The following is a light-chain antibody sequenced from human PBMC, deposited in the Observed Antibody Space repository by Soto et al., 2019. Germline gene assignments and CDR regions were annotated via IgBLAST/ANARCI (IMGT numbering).Light chain of an antibody. CDR3: QQFGSSPPTWT. V-gene: IGKV3-20*01. J-gene: IGKJ1*01. Sequence: EIVLTQSPGTLSLSPGERATLSCRASQSVSSNYLAWYQQKPGQAPRLLIYVASSRATGITDRFSGSGSGTDFTLTISRLEPEDFALYYCQQFGSSPPTWTFGQGTKVEIK. CDR2: VAS. CDR1: QSVSSNY.